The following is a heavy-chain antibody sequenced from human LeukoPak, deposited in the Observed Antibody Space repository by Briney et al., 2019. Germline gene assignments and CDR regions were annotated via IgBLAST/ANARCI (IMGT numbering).Heavy chain of an antibody. CDR2: IYTSGST. CDR1: GGSISSSSYY. CDR3: ARDQEGYGSGPYYFDY. Sequence: SETLSLTCTVFGGSISSSSYYWSWIRQPAGKGLEWIGRIYTSGSTNYNPSLKSRVTMSVDTSKNQFSLKLSSVTAADTAVYYCARDQEGYGSGPYYFDYWGQGTLVTVSS. D-gene: IGHD3-10*01. J-gene: IGHJ4*02. V-gene: IGHV4-61*02.